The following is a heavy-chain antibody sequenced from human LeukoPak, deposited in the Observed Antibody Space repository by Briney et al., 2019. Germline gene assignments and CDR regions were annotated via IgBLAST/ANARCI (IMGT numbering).Heavy chain of an antibody. J-gene: IGHJ4*02. CDR1: GGTFSGYA. CDR3: ARDSYSSSCVEY. Sequence: ASVKVSCKASGGTFSGYAISWVRQAPGQGLEWMGWISAYNGNTNYAQKLQGRVTMTTDTSTSTAYMELRSLRSDDTAVYYCARDSYSSSCVEYWGQGTLVTVSS. CDR2: ISAYNGNT. D-gene: IGHD6-6*01. V-gene: IGHV1-18*01.